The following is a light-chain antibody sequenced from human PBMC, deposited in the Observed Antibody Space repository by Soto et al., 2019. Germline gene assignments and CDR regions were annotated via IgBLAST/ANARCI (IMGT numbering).Light chain of an antibody. Sequence: QSVLTQPPSASGTPGQRVTISCSGSSSNIGSNTVNWYQQLPGTAPKVLIYTNNQRPSGVPDRFSGSKSGTSASLAISGLQSEDEADDYCTAWDDSLNGYVFGSGTKVTVL. CDR2: TNN. CDR1: SSNIGSNT. J-gene: IGLJ1*01. CDR3: TAWDDSLNGYV. V-gene: IGLV1-44*01.